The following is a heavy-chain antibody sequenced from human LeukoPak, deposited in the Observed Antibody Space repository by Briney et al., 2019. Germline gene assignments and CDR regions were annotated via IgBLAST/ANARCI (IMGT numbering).Heavy chain of an antibody. CDR1: GYSFTSYW. CDR3: ARPFRSEGDYADAPNLDY. J-gene: IGHJ4*02. D-gene: IGHD4-17*01. Sequence: GESLKISCKGSGYSFTSYWIGWVRQMPGKGLEWMGIIYPGDSDTRYSPSFQGQVTISADKSISTAYLQWSSLKTSDIAMYYCARPFRSEGDYADAPNLDYWGQGTLVTVSS. CDR2: IYPGDSDT. V-gene: IGHV5-51*01.